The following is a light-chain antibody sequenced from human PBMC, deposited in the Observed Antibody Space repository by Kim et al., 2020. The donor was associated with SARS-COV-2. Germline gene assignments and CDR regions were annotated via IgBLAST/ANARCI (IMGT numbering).Light chain of an antibody. V-gene: IGKV1-39*01. Sequence: SASIGDRVTITCRASQSIDSYLNWYQHKPGKAPKLLVYGAISLESGVPSRFGGSKSGTDFTLTITSLQPEDSATYFCLQTFSVPLTFGGGTKLEIK. CDR1: QSIDSY. CDR2: GAI. CDR3: LQTFSVPLT. J-gene: IGKJ4*01.